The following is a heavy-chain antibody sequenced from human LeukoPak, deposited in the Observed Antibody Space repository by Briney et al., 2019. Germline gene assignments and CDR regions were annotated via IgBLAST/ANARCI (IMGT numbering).Heavy chain of an antibody. CDR1: GYTFTSYG. CDR3: ARGGFCSGGSCSSGIDS. D-gene: IGHD2-15*01. Sequence: EASVKVSCKASGYTFTSYGISWVRQAPGQGLEWMGWINAGNGHTKYSQEFQGRLTITRDTSASTAYMELSSLRSDDMAVYYCARGGFCSGGSCSSGIDSWGQGTLVTVSS. V-gene: IGHV1-18*03. J-gene: IGHJ4*02. CDR2: INAGNGHT.